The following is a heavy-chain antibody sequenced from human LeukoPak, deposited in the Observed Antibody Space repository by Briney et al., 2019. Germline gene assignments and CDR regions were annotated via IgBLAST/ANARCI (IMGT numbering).Heavy chain of an antibody. J-gene: IGHJ4*02. V-gene: IGHV3-23*01. CDR1: GFTFSSYA. CDR2: ISGSGGST. CDR3: AKDVPDDYDFWSGPDY. D-gene: IGHD3-3*01. Sequence: PGGSLRLSCAASGFTFSSYAMSWVRQAPGEGLEWVSAISGSGGSTYYADSVKGRFTISRDNSKNTLYLQMNSLRAEDTAVYYCAKDVPDDYDFWSGPDYWGQGTLVTVSS.